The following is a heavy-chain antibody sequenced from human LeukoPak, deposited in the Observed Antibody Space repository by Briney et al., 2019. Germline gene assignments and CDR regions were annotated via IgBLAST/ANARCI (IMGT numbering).Heavy chain of an antibody. V-gene: IGHV3-23*01. CDR2: ISGSGDST. Sequence: GGSLRLSCAASGFSLSSYWMSWVRQAPGRGLEWVSGISGSGDSTNYADSVKGRFTSSRDNSKNTLFLQMNMLRAEDTAVYYCAKIPVSYSSGWSNFDYWGQGTLVTVSS. J-gene: IGHJ4*02. D-gene: IGHD6-19*01. CDR3: AKIPVSYSSGWSNFDY. CDR1: GFSLSSYW.